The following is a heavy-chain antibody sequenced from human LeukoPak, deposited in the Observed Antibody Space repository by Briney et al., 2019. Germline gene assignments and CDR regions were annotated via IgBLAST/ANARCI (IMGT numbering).Heavy chain of an antibody. CDR3: ARNRVVGAPNFDY. CDR2: IYYSGTT. CDR1: GGSIGSSNYY. D-gene: IGHD1-26*01. J-gene: IGHJ4*02. Sequence: SETLSLTCSVSGGSIGSSNYYWGWIRQPPGKGLQWIGSIYYSGTTYYNPSLKSRVTISVDTSKNQFSLKLSSVTAADTAVYYCARNRVVGAPNFDYWGQGTLVTVFS. V-gene: IGHV4-39*07.